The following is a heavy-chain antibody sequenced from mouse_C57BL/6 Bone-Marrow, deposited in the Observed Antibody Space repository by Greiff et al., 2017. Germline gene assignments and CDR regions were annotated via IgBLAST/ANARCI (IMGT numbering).Heavy chain of an antibody. Sequence: EVQLKESGPGLVKPSPTVFLTCTVTGISITTGNYRWSWLRQFPGNKLEWIGYIYYSGTISYNPSLTSRTPITRDTPKSQFFLEMNSLTAEDTATYYCARDDGYDGYTGGFAYWGQGTLVTVSA. CDR3: ARDDGYDGYTGGFAY. CDR1: GISITTGNYR. V-gene: IGHV3-5*01. J-gene: IGHJ3*01. D-gene: IGHD2-3*01. CDR2: IYYSGTI.